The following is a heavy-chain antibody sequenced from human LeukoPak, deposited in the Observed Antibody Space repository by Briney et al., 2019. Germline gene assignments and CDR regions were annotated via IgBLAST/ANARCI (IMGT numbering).Heavy chain of an antibody. Sequence: ASVKVSCKASGYTFTGYYMHWVRQAPGQGLEWMGWINPNSGGTNYAQKFQGRVTMTRDTSISTAYMELSRLRSDDTAVYYCARQNHYDTLLPFDPWGQGTLVTVSS. CDR3: ARQNHYDTLLPFDP. V-gene: IGHV1-2*02. J-gene: IGHJ5*02. CDR2: INPNSGGT. D-gene: IGHD3-22*01. CDR1: GYTFTGYY.